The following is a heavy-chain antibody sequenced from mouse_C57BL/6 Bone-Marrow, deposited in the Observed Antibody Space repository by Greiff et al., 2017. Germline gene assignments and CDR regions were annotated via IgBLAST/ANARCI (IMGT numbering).Heavy chain of an antibody. CDR1: GFTFSDYG. Sequence: EVQGVESGGGLVKPGGSLKLSCEASGFTFSDYGMHWVRQAPGKGLEWVAYISSGSSTIYYEDTVKGRFTISRDNAKNTLFLQLTRLRSEDTAMYYCARGSVMYFDYWGQGTTLTVSS. CDR2: ISSGSSTI. V-gene: IGHV5-17*01. CDR3: ARGSVMYFDY. J-gene: IGHJ2*01. D-gene: IGHD2-3*01.